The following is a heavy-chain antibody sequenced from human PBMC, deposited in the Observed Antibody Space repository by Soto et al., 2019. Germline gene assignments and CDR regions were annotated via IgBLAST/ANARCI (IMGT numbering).Heavy chain of an antibody. Sequence: QVQLVQSGAEVKKPGASLRLSCKTSGYTFSNYYINWVRQAPGQGLQWMGRINPSGGGTIYAQNFQGRVTMTRVTSTSTFYMDLSSLRSEDTAVYYCARSQEVVVVPAAPIDYWGQGTLVTVSS. V-gene: IGHV1-46*01. CDR2: INPSGGGT. J-gene: IGHJ4*02. D-gene: IGHD2-15*01. CDR3: ARSQEVVVVPAAPIDY. CDR1: GYTFSNYY.